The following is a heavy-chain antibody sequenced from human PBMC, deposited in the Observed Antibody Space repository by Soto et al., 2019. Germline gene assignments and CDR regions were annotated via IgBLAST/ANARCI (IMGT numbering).Heavy chain of an antibody. CDR3: ARNKWETGDFDY. Sequence: QVQLVQSGAEVRKPGASVKVSCKASGYTFTTYDINWMRQATGQGLEWVGWMNPNSGTTGYAQQFQGRVSMTRDTSMNTAYMELSSLTYEDTAVYYCARNKWETGDFDYWGQGTLVTVSS. CDR1: GYTFTTYD. J-gene: IGHJ4*02. V-gene: IGHV1-8*01. CDR2: MNPNSGTT. D-gene: IGHD1-26*01.